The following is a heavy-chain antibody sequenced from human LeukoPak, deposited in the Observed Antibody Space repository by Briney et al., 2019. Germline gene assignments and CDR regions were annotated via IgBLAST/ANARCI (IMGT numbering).Heavy chain of an antibody. J-gene: IGHJ4*02. CDR3: AKTPAAYSSSWYLFDY. V-gene: IGHV3-23*01. Sequence: GGSLRLSCAASGFTFSSYAMSWVRQAPGKRLEWVSAISGSGGSTYYADSVKGRFTISRDNSKNTLYLQMNSLRAEDTAVYYCAKTPAAYSSSWYLFDYWGQGTLVTVSS. CDR1: GFTFSSYA. D-gene: IGHD6-13*01. CDR2: ISGSGGST.